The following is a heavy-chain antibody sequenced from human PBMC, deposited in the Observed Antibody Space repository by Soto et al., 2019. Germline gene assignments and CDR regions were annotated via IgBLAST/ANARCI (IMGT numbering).Heavy chain of an antibody. V-gene: IGHV3-30-3*01. Sequence: QVQLVESGGGVVQPGRSLRLSCAASGFTFSSYPMHWVRQAPGKGLECVGVISDDGNNKFYAGSVKGRFTISRDNSKNTLDLQMNSLRAEDTAVYYCARDVDSRSWGDFDYWGQGTLVTVSS. CDR3: ARDVDSRSWGDFDY. D-gene: IGHD6-13*01. J-gene: IGHJ4*02. CDR1: GFTFSSYP. CDR2: ISDDGNNK.